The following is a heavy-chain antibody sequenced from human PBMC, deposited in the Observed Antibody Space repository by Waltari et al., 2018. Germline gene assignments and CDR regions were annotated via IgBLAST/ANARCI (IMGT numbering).Heavy chain of an antibody. J-gene: IGHJ4*02. Sequence: QVQLQQWGAGLLKPSETLSLTCAVYGGSFSGYYWSWIRPPPGKGLEGIGEINHSGSTNYNPSLKSRVTISVDTSKNQFSLKLSSVTAADTAVYYCARSGGYRNGYTWPRGDFDYWGQGTLVTVSS. CDR3: ARSGGYRNGYTWPRGDFDY. D-gene: IGHD5-18*01. CDR1: GGSFSGYY. V-gene: IGHV4-34*01. CDR2: INHSGST.